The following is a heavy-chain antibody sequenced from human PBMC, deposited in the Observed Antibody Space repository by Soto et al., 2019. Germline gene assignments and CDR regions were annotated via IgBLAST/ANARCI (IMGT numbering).Heavy chain of an antibody. Sequence: SETLSLTCTVSGGSMSSYYWTWLRQSPGRGLEWIGYISYSGRTTYNPSLKSRVTMSIDTSKNQFSLTLISVTAADTALYYCARLHLPALQGAFDIWGQGTMVTVSS. CDR3: ARLHLPALQGAFDI. CDR1: GGSMSSYY. V-gene: IGHV4-59*12. J-gene: IGHJ3*02. CDR2: ISYSGRT. D-gene: IGHD2-2*01.